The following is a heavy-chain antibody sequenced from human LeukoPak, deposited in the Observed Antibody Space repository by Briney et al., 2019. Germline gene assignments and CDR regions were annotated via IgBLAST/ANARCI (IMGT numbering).Heavy chain of an antibody. CDR2: IYYSGST. CDR3: ARDYGDYRGYYFDF. V-gene: IGHV4-61*05. Sequence: SETLSLTCTVSGGSISSSSYYWGWIRQPPGKGLEWIGYIYYSGSTKHNPPLKSRGTISIDTSKNQFSLKLSSVTAADTAVYYCARDYGDYRGYYFDFWGQGTLVTVSS. CDR1: GGSISSSSYY. D-gene: IGHD4-17*01. J-gene: IGHJ4*02.